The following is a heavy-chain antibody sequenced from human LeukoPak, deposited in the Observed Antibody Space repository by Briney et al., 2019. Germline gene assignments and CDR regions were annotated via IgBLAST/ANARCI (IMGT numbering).Heavy chain of an antibody. CDR1: GGSISSSSYY. V-gene: IGHV4-39*07. J-gene: IGHJ4*02. CDR3: ARAIDPTGITMVRGVIPGSFDY. D-gene: IGHD3-10*01. CDR2: IYYSGST. Sequence: PSETLSLTCTVSGGSISSSSYYWGWIRQPPGKGLEWIGSIYYSGSTYYNPSLKSRVTISVDTSKNQFSLKLSSVTAADTAVYYCARAIDPTGITMVRGVIPGSFDYWGQGTLVTVSS.